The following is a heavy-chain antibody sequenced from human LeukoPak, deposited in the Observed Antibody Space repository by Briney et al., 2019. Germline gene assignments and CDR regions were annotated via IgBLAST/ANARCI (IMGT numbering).Heavy chain of an antibody. V-gene: IGHV4-38-2*01. J-gene: IGHJ4*02. CDR2: IYHSGST. CDR3: ARVPIIVVVSAAFDY. Sequence: PSETLSLTCAVSGYSISSGYYWGWIRQPPGKGLEWIGSIYHSGSTYYNPSLKSRVTISVDTSKNQFSLKLSSVTAADTAVYYCARVPIIVVVSAAFDYWGQGTLVTVSS. D-gene: IGHD2-2*01. CDR1: GYSISSGYY.